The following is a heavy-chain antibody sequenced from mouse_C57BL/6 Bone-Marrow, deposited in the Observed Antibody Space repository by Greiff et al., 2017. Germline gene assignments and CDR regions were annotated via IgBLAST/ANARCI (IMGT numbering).Heavy chain of an antibody. CDR3: ARACYYGSSFDY. J-gene: IGHJ2*01. CDR1: GYSITSGYY. D-gene: IGHD1-1*01. V-gene: IGHV3-6*01. CDR2: ISYDGSN. Sequence: EVKLMESGPGLVKPSQSLSLTCSVTGYSITSGYYWNWIRQFPGNKLEWMGYISYDGSNNYNPSLKNRISITRDTSKNQLFLKLNSVTTEDTATYDCARACYYGSSFDYWGQGTTLTVSS.